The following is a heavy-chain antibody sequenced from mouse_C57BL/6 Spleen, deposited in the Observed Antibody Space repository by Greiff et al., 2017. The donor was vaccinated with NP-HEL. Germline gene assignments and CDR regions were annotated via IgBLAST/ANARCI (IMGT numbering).Heavy chain of an antibody. CDR3: ARGNYYGSRDFDY. CDR1: GYSITSGYY. Sequence: VQLKESGPGLVKPSQSLSLTCSVTGYSITSGYYWNWIRQFPGNKLEWMGYISYDGSNNYNPSLKNRISITRDTSKNQFFLKLNSVTTEDTATYYCARGNYYGSRDFDYWGQGTTLTVSS. D-gene: IGHD1-1*01. J-gene: IGHJ2*01. V-gene: IGHV3-6*01. CDR2: ISYDGSN.